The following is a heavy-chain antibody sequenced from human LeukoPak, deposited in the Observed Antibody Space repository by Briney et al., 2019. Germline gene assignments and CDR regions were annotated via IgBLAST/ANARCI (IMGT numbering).Heavy chain of an antibody. CDR1: GFTFSDYY. CDR2: INPNSGGT. CDR3: ARDPLYYYDSSGYPDYYYYGMDV. Sequence: ASVKVSCKASGFTFSDYYLHWVRQAPGQGLEWMGWINPNSGGTNYAQKFQGRVTMTRDTSISTAYMELSRLRSDDTAVYYCARDPLYYYDSSGYPDYYYYGMDVWGQGTTVTVSS. V-gene: IGHV1-2*02. D-gene: IGHD3-22*01. J-gene: IGHJ6*02.